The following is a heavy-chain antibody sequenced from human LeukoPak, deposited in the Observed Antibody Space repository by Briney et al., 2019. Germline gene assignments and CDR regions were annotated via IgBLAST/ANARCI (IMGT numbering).Heavy chain of an antibody. CDR2: IIPIFGTA. D-gene: IGHD2-8*01. J-gene: IGHJ6*03. V-gene: IGHV1-69*06. Sequence: SVKVSCKASGGTFSSYAISWVRQAPGQGLEWMGGIIPIFGTANYAQKFQGRVTITADKSTSTAYMELSSLRSEDTAVYYCARGRTSVYYMDVWGKGTTVTVSS. CDR1: GGTFSSYA. CDR3: ARGRTSVYYMDV.